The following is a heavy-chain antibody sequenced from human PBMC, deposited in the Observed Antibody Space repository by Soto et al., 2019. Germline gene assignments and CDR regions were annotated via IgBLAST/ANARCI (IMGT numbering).Heavy chain of an antibody. CDR2: ISGSGGST. CDR1: GFTFSSYA. CDR3: AKDQTIVVVPAAMN. D-gene: IGHD2-2*01. Sequence: PGGSLRLSCAASGFTFSSYAMSWVRQAPGKGLEWVSAISGSGGSTYYADSVKGRFTISRDNSKNTLYLQMNSLRAEDTAVYYCAKDQTIVVVPAAMNWGQGTLVTVSS. J-gene: IGHJ4*02. V-gene: IGHV3-23*01.